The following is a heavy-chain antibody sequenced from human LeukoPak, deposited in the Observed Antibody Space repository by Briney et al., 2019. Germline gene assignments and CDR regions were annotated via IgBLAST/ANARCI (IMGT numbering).Heavy chain of an antibody. D-gene: IGHD2-15*01. Sequence: GRSLRLSCAASGFTFSSYSMNWVRQAPGKGLEWVSYISSSSSTIYYADSVKGRFTISRDNAKNSLFLQMNSLRAEDTAIYYCTTDTWYSAGHWGQGTLVTVSS. J-gene: IGHJ4*02. V-gene: IGHV3-48*04. CDR2: ISSSSSTI. CDR1: GFTFSSYS. CDR3: TTDTWYSAGH.